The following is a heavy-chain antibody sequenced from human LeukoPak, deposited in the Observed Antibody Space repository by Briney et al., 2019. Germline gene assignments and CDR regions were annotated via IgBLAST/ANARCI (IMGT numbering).Heavy chain of an antibody. CDR3: ARAPLHGDHPPR. J-gene: IGHJ4*02. Sequence: SVKVSCKASGGTFSSYAISWVRQAPGQGLEWMGRIIPIFGIANYAQKFQGRVTITADKSTSTAYMELSSLRSEDTAVYYCARAPLHGDHPPRWGQGTLVTVSS. CDR1: GGTFSSYA. CDR2: IIPIFGIA. D-gene: IGHD4-17*01. V-gene: IGHV1-69*04.